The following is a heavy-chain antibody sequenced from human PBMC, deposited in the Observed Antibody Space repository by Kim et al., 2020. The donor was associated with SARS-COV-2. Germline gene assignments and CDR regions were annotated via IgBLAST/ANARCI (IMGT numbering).Heavy chain of an antibody. J-gene: IGHJ3*02. CDR3: ARGITVADDAFDI. D-gene: IGHD6-19*01. CDR1: GFTFSSYG. V-gene: IGHV3-33*01. Sequence: GGSLRLSCAASGFTFSSYGMHWVRQAPGKGLEWVAVIWYDGSNKFYADSVKGRFTISRDNSKNTLYLQMNSLRAEDTAVYYCARGITVADDAFDIWGQGTMVTVSS. CDR2: IWYDGSNK.